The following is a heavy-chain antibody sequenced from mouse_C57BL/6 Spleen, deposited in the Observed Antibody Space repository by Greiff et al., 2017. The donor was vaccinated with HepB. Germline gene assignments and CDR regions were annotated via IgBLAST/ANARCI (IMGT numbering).Heavy chain of an antibody. CDR1: GFSLSTFGMG. D-gene: IGHD2-2*01. J-gene: IGHJ3*01. V-gene: IGHV8-8*01. CDR2: IWWDDAK. Sequence: QVTLKVSGPGILQPSQTLSLTCSFSGFSLSTFGMGVGWIRQPSGKGLEWLAHIWWDDAKYYNTALKSRLTISKDTSKNQVCRKIAHVDTADTATYYCARIYGYDVGAGFAYWGQGTLVTVSA. CDR3: ARIYGYDVGAGFAY.